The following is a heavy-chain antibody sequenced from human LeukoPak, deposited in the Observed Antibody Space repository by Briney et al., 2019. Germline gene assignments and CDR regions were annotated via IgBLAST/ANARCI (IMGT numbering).Heavy chain of an antibody. CDR2: IWYDGSNK. CDR1: GFTFSSYG. V-gene: IGHV3-33*06. Sequence: GGPLRLSCAASGFTFSSYGMHWVRQAPGKGLEWVAVIWYDGSNKYYADSVKGRFTISRDNSKNTLYLQMNSLRAEGTAVYYCAKDQRYSGYDAGDYWGQGTLVTVSS. CDR3: AKDQRYSGYDAGDY. D-gene: IGHD5-12*01. J-gene: IGHJ4*02.